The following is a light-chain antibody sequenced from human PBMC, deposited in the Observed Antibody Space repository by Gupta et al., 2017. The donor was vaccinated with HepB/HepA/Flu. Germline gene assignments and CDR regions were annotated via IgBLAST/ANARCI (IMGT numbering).Light chain of an antibody. CDR2: DVS. CDR3: SSYTSSSTRV. Sequence: QSALTQPASVSGSPGPSITISCTGTSSDGGGYNYVSWYQQHPGKAPKLMIYDVSNRPSGVSNRFSGSKSGNTASLTISGLQAEDEADYYCSSYTSSSTRVFGGGTKLTVL. CDR1: SSDGGGYNY. V-gene: IGLV2-14*03. J-gene: IGLJ3*02.